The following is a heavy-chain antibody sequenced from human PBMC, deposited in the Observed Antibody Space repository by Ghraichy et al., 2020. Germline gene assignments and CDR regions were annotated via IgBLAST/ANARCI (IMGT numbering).Heavy chain of an antibody. V-gene: IGHV2-5*02. CDR1: GFSLSTSGVG. D-gene: IGHD3-3*01. CDR2: IYWDDDK. J-gene: IGHJ3*02. Sequence: SGPTMVKPTQTLTLTCTFSGFSLSTSGVGVGWIRQPPGKALEWLALIYWDDDKRYSPSLKSRLTITKDTSKNQVVLTMTNMDPVDTATYYCAHSLVYDFWSGYWVLPRADAFDIWGQGTMVTVSS. CDR3: AHSLVYDFWSGYWVLPRADAFDI.